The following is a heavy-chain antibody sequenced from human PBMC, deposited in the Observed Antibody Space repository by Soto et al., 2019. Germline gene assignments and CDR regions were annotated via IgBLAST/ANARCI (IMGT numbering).Heavy chain of an antibody. CDR3: ARDRLGYWYFDL. CDR2: IYSGGDT. D-gene: IGHD6-19*01. V-gene: IGHV3-53*01. Sequence: EVQLVESGGGLIQPGGSLRLSCAASGFTVSSNHMSWVRQAPGKGLEWVSVIYSGGDTHYADSVKGRFTISRDNSKNTLYLQMTSLRAEDTAVYYCARDRLGYWYFDLWGRGTLVTVSS. CDR1: GFTVSSNH. J-gene: IGHJ2*01.